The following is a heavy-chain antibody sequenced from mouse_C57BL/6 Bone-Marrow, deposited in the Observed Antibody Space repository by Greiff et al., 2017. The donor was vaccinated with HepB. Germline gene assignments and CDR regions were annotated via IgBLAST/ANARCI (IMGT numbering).Heavy chain of an antibody. J-gene: IGHJ4*01. D-gene: IGHD2-4*01. CDR3: AIGIYDDYDESPYYAMDY. CDR1: GYTFTSYW. Sequence: VQLQQPGAELVRPGSSVKLSCKASGYTFTSYWMDWVKQRPGQGLEWIGNIYPSDSETHYNQKFKDKATLTVDKSSSTAYMQSSSLTSEDSAGYYCAIGIYDDYDESPYYAMDYWGQGTSVTVSS. CDR2: IYPSDSET. V-gene: IGHV1-61*01.